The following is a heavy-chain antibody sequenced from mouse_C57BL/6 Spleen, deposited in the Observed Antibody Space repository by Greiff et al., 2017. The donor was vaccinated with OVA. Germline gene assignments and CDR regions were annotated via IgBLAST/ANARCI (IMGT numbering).Heavy chain of an antibody. D-gene: IGHD2-13*01. Sequence: EVQLQQSGPELVKPGASVKISCKASGYTFTDYYMNWVKQSHGKSLEWIGDINPNNGGTSYNQKFKGKATLTVDKSSSTAYMELRSLTSEDSAVDYCASRGLACFAYWGQGTLVTVSA. CDR1: GYTFTDYY. CDR3: ASRGLACFAY. CDR2: INPNNGGT. J-gene: IGHJ3*01. V-gene: IGHV1-26*01.